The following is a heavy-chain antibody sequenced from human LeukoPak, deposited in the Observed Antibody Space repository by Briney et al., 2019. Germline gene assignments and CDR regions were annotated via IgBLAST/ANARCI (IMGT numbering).Heavy chain of an antibody. V-gene: IGHV3-23*01. D-gene: IGHD6-6*01. CDR3: AKGYSSSSQNWFDP. CDR2: ITGGGDST. CDR1: GFTVSSNY. J-gene: IGHJ5*02. Sequence: GGSLRLSCAASGFTVSSNYMNWVRQAPGKGLEWVSAITGGGDSTYYADSVRGRFTISRDNSKNTLFLQMNNLSAEDTAIYYCAKGYSSSSQNWFDPWGQGTLVTVSS.